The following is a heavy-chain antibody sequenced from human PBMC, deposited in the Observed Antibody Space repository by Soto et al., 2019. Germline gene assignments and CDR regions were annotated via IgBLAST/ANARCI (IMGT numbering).Heavy chain of an antibody. Sequence: SQTLSLTCAISGDSVSSNSAAWNWIRQSPSRGLEWLGRTYYRSKWYNDYAVSVKSRITINPATSKNQFSLQLNSVTPEDTAVYYCARVTDSSSWYPFYGMDVWGQGTTVTVSS. V-gene: IGHV6-1*01. CDR2: TYYRSKWYN. J-gene: IGHJ6*02. D-gene: IGHD6-13*01. CDR3: ARVTDSSSWYPFYGMDV. CDR1: GDSVSSNSAA.